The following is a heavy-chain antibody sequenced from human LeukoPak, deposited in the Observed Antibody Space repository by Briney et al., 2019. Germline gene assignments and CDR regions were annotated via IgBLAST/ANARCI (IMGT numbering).Heavy chain of an antibody. Sequence: ASVKVSCKASGYTFTSYAMHWVRQAPGQRLEWMGWINAGNGNTKYSQKFQGRVTITRDTSASTAYMELSSLRSEDTAVYYCARYSSSWYASRGYFDYWGQGTLVTVSS. CDR2: INAGNGNT. D-gene: IGHD6-13*01. CDR3: ARYSSSWYASRGYFDY. V-gene: IGHV1-3*01. CDR1: GYTFTSYA. J-gene: IGHJ4*02.